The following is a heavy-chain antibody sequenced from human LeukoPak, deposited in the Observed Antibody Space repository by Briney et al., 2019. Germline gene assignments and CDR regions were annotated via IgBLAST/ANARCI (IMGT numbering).Heavy chain of an antibody. CDR1: GFTFSHYS. CDR3: ASGSSDYDILTGYYTGPFDY. V-gene: IGHV3-21*04. J-gene: IGHJ4*02. CDR2: ITSSSSHI. D-gene: IGHD3-9*01. Sequence: PGGSLRLSCAASGFTFSHYSIDWVRQAPGKGLERVASITSSSSHIYYADSVKGRFTISRDNSKNTLYLQMNSLRAEDTAVYYCASGSSDYDILTGYYTGPFDYWGQGTLVTVSS.